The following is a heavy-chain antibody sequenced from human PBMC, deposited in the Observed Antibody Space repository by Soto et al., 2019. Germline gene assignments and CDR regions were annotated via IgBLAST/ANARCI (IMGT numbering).Heavy chain of an antibody. V-gene: IGHV4-59*08. D-gene: IGHD4-4*01. J-gene: IGHJ4*02. Sequence: SETLSLTCTVSGGSINSYCWSWIRQPPGKGLEWIAYIFDGGNANYNPSLKSRVTISVDTSKNQFSLKLTSVTAADTAVYYCARHRRTTVAKFYFDNWGQGALVTVSS. CDR1: GGSINSYC. CDR2: IFDGGNA. CDR3: ARHRRTTVAKFYFDN.